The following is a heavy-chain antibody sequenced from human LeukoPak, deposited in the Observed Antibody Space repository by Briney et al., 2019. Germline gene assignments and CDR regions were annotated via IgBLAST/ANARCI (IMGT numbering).Heavy chain of an antibody. CDR1: GYTFTSND. J-gene: IGHJ5*02. D-gene: IGHD1-1*01. Sequence: ASVKVSCKASGYTFTSNDINWVRQATGQVLEWMGWMNPHSASVGYAQKFQGRVIMTWDTSISTAYMELSSLTSDDTAVYYCVRVPQRVPHNWFDPWGQGTLVTVSS. CDR3: VRVPQRVPHNWFDP. CDR2: MNPHSASV. V-gene: IGHV1-8*01.